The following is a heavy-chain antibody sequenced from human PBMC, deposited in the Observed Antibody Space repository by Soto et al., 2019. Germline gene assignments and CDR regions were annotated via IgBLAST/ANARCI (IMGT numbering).Heavy chain of an antibody. CDR2: VIVSGGDT. J-gene: IGHJ4*02. D-gene: IGHD2-15*01. CDR3: ARSSSGVFDH. V-gene: IGHV3-23*01. Sequence: SGGSLRLSCAASGFTFPTYAMSWVRQAPGKGLAWVSSVIVSGGDTFYADSVKGRFTISRDNFRNTLYLQMNSLTPEDTAVYYCARSSSGVFDHWGLGTLVTVSS. CDR1: GFTFPTYA.